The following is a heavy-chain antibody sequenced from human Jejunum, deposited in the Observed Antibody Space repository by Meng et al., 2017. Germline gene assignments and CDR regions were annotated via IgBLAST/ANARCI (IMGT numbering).Heavy chain of an antibody. V-gene: IGHV1-2*02. CDR2: ISAYSGGT. CDR1: TNLCRL. J-gene: IGHJ5*02. Sequence: QVQLVQSGAEVKKPGASVKVSWKASTNLCRLEWMGWISAYSGGTDYAQNFQGRVTLTRDTSISTAYMQMSGLTSDDTAVYYCARDPGLDRWGRGTLVTVSS. CDR3: ARDPGLDR.